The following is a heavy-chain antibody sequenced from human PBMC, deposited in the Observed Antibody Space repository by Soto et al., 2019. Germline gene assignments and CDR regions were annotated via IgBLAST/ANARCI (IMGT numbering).Heavy chain of an antibody. D-gene: IGHD2-2*01. CDR2: ISGSGGST. J-gene: IGHJ4*02. CDR3: AKSPHLFECSSTSCRAPNY. CDR1: GFTFSSYA. Sequence: GGSLRLSCAASGFTFSSYAMSWVRQAPGKGLEWVSAISGSGGSTYYADSVKGRFTISRDNSKNTLYLQMNSLRAEDTAVYYCAKSPHLFECSSTSCRAPNYWGQGTLVTVSS. V-gene: IGHV3-23*01.